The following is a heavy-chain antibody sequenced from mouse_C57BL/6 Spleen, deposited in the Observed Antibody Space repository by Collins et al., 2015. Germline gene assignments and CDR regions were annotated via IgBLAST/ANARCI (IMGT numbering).Heavy chain of an antibody. V-gene: IGHV3-2*02. CDR3: ASYYGNYWYFDV. D-gene: IGHD2-1*01. J-gene: IGHJ1*01. Sequence: DVQLQESGPGLVKPSQSLSLTCTVTGYSITSDYAWNWIRQFPGNKLEWMGYISYSGSTSYNPSLKSRISITRDTSKNQFFLQLNSVTTEDTATYYCASYYGNYWYFDVWAQGPRSPSPQ. CDR2: ISYSGST. CDR1: GYSITSDYA.